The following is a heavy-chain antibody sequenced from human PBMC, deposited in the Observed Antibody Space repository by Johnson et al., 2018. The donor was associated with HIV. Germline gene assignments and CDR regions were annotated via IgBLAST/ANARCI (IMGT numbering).Heavy chain of an antibody. J-gene: IGHJ3*02. D-gene: IGHD6-13*01. V-gene: IGHV3-30*03. CDR2: ISYDGSNK. Sequence: QVQLVESGGGLVKPGGSLRLSCAASGFTFNDHYMSWIRQAPGKGLEWVAVISYDGSNKYYADSVKGRFTISRDNSKNTLYLQMNSLRAEDTAVYYCARDQGAAGGEAFDIWGQGTRVTVSS. CDR3: ARDQGAAGGEAFDI. CDR1: GFTFNDHY.